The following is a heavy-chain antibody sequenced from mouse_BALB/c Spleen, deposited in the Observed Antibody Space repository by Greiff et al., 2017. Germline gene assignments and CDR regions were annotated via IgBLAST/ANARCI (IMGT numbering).Heavy chain of an antibody. CDR3: ARYLLRLYYFDY. CDR1: GDSITSGY. CDR2: ISYSGST. D-gene: IGHD1-2*01. V-gene: IGHV3-8*02. J-gene: IGHJ2*01. Sequence: EVQLQQSGPSLVKPSQTLSLTCSVTGDSITSGYWNWIRKFPGNKLEYMGYISYSGSTYYNPSLKSRISITRDTSKNQYYLQLNSVTTEDTATYYCARYLLRLYYFDYWGQGTTLTVSS.